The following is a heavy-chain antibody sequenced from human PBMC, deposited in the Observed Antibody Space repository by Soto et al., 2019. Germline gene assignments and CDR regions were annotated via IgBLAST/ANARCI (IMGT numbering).Heavy chain of an antibody. CDR1: GYTFTSYY. D-gene: IGHD2-2*02. CDR2: INPSAGST. J-gene: IGHJ4*02. Sequence: SVKVSCKASGYTFTSYYMHWVRQAPGQGLEWMGIINPSAGSTSYAQKFQGRVTMTRDTYTSTVYMELSSLRSEDTAVYYCARVYCSSTSCYSGYFDYWGQGTLVTVSS. V-gene: IGHV1-46*01. CDR3: ARVYCSSTSCYSGYFDY.